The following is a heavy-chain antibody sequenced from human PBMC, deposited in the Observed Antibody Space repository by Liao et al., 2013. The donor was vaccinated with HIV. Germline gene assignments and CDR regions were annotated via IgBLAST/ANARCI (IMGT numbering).Heavy chain of an antibody. CDR3: ARVDTMIALVPLFRGFDV. Sequence: QLQLQESGPGLVKPSETLSLTCTVSGGSISSNSYYYWGWIRQPPGKGLEWIGSIYYTGSIYYSASLKRRVTISLDTSKNQISLKMSSVTAADTAVYFCARVDTMIALVPLFRGFDVWGRGTLVTVSS. CDR2: IYYTGSI. V-gene: IGHV4-39*07. J-gene: IGHJ3*01. D-gene: IGHD2-21*01. CDR1: GGSISSNSYYY.